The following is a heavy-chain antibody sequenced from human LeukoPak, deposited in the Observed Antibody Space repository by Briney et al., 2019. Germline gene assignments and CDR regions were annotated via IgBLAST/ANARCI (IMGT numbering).Heavy chain of an antibody. CDR2: ISAYNGNT. V-gene: IGHV1-18*01. D-gene: IGHD3-10*01. Sequence: ASVKVSRKASGYTFTSYGISWVRQAPGQGLEWMGWISAYNGNTYYAQNLQGRVTMTTDTSTSTAYMEMRSLRSDDTAVYYCARGRWFGELTGYRYFDCWGQGTLVTVSS. CDR1: GYTFTSYG. CDR3: ARGRWFGELTGYRYFDC. J-gene: IGHJ4*02.